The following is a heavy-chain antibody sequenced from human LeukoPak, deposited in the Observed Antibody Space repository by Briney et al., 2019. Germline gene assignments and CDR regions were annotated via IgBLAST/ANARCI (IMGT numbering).Heavy chain of an antibody. D-gene: IGHD4-11*01. CDR3: ARQGQTTVRSYFDY. V-gene: IGHV4-39*01. CDR1: GGSISSSSCY. CDR2: IYYSGST. J-gene: IGHJ4*02. Sequence: ASETLSLTCTVSGGSISSSSCYWGWIRQPPGKGLEWIGSIYYSGSTYYNPSLKSRVTISVDTSKNQFSLKLSSVTAADTAVYYCARQGQTTVRSYFDYWGQGTLVTVSS.